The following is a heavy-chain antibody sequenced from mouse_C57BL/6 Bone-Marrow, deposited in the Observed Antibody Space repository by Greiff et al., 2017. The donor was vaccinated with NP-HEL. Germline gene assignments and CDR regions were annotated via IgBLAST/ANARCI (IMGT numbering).Heavy chain of an antibody. CDR3: ARGVYYYGSSPYYFDY. CDR2: INYDGSST. Sequence: EVMLVESEGGLVQPGSSMKLSCTASGFTFSDYYMAWVRQVPEKGLEWVANINYDGSSTYYLDSLKSRFIISRDNAKNILYLQMSSLKSEDTATYYCARGVYYYGSSPYYFDYWGQGTTLTVSS. D-gene: IGHD1-1*01. V-gene: IGHV5-16*01. J-gene: IGHJ2*01. CDR1: GFTFSDYY.